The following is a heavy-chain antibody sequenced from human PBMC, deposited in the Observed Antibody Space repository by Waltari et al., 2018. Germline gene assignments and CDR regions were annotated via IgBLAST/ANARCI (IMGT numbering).Heavy chain of an antibody. Sequence: QVQLVQSGAEVKKPGASVKVSCKASGYTFTSYAMHWVRQAPGQRLEWMGWINAGNGNTKDSQKCQGRVTITRDTSASTAYMELSSLRSEDTAVYYCARDRAAAARGAFDIWGQGTMVTVSS. CDR1: GYTFTSYA. CDR2: INAGNGNT. D-gene: IGHD6-13*01. J-gene: IGHJ3*02. V-gene: IGHV1-3*01. CDR3: ARDRAAAARGAFDI.